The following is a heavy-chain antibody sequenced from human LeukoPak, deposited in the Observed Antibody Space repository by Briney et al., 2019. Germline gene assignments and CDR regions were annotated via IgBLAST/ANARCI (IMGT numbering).Heavy chain of an antibody. Sequence: PGRSLRLSCAASGFTFSSYGMHWVRQAPGKGLEWVAVIWYDGSNKYYADSVKGRFTISRDNSKYTLYLQMNSLRAEDTAVYYCARDLVGSAAGTSYWGQGTLVTVSS. CDR1: GFTFSSYG. CDR2: IWYDGSNK. D-gene: IGHD6-13*01. J-gene: IGHJ4*02. CDR3: ARDLVGSAAGTSY. V-gene: IGHV3-33*01.